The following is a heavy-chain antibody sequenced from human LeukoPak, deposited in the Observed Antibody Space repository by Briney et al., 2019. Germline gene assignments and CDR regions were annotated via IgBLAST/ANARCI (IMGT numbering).Heavy chain of an antibody. D-gene: IGHD2-15*01. CDR3: ARDPCSGGSCYNFFDY. Sequence: ASVKVSCKASGGTFSSYAISWVRQAPGQGLEWMGVINPSGGGTSYAQKFQDRVTMTRDTSTSTVYMELSSLRSEDTAVYYCARDPCSGGSCYNFFDYWGQGTLVTVSS. CDR2: INPSGGGT. CDR1: GGTFSSYA. V-gene: IGHV1-46*01. J-gene: IGHJ4*02.